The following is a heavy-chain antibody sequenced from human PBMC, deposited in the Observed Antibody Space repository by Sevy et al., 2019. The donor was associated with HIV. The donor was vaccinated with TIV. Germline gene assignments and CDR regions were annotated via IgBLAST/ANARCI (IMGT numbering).Heavy chain of an antibody. D-gene: IGHD4-4*01. CDR3: ARSYSDYSNALAFDY. Sequence: TLSLTCTVSGGSISSGDYNWNWIRQPPGKGLEWIGYIYYSGLTYYNPSLKSRITLSVDTSENQFSLTLGSVTAADTAVYYCARSYSDYSNALAFDYWGQGTLVTVSS. V-gene: IGHV4-30-4*01. CDR2: IYYSGLT. J-gene: IGHJ4*02. CDR1: GGSISSGDYN.